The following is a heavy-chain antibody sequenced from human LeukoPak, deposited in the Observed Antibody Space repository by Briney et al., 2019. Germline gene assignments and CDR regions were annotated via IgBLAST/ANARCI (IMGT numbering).Heavy chain of an antibody. V-gene: IGHV5-51*01. J-gene: IGHJ5*02. CDR2: IYPGDSDT. D-gene: IGHD6-13*01. CDR3: ARDLIAAAGSWWFDP. Sequence: GESLQISCQGSGYSFTSYWIGWVRQMPGKGLEWMGIIYPGDSDTRYSPSFQGQVTISADKSISTAYLQWGSLKASDTAMYYCARDLIAAAGSWWFDPWGQGTLVTVSS. CDR1: GYSFTSYW.